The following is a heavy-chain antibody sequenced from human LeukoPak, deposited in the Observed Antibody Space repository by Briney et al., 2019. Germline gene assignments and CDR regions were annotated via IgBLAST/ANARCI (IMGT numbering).Heavy chain of an antibody. CDR2: IYSGGST. D-gene: IGHD3-10*01. CDR1: GFTVSSNY. Sequence: GGSLRLSCAASGFTVSSNYMSWVRQAPGKGLEWVSVIYSGGSTYYADSVKGRFTISRDNSKNTLYLQMNSLRAEDTAVYYCARGHYYGWGTHFDYWGQGTLVTVSS. V-gene: IGHV3-53*01. J-gene: IGHJ4*02. CDR3: ARGHYYGWGTHFDY.